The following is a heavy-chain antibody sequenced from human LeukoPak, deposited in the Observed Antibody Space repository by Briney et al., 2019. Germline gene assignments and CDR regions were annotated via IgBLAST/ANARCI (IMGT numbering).Heavy chain of an antibody. Sequence: GGSLRLSCAASGIAFSSYAMHWVRKAPGKGLEWVAVISYDGSNKYYADSVNGRFTISRDNSKNTLYLQMNSLRAEDTAVYYCARDRQQLGPAFGLDWNWFAPWGQGTLVTVSS. J-gene: IGHJ5*02. D-gene: IGHD6-13*01. V-gene: IGHV3-30-3*01. CDR3: ARDRQQLGPAFGLDWNWFAP. CDR2: ISYDGSNK. CDR1: GIAFSSYA.